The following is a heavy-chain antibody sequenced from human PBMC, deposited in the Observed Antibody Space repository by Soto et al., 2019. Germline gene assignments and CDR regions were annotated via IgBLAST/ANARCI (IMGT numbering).Heavy chain of an antibody. CDR2: ISASGGST. J-gene: IGHJ2*01. CDR3: ARVAGLYFYCTNDECLLYFDL. CDR1: GFTFSNYA. Sequence: EVQVLEFGGGLVQPGGSLRLSCAASGFTFSNYAMTWVRQAPGKGLEWVSGISASGGSTYYADSVKGRFTISRDKSKNTLSLQMNSLRVDDTAEYYCARVAGLYFYCTNDECLLYFDLWGRGTLVTVSS. V-gene: IGHV3-23*01. D-gene: IGHD2-8*01.